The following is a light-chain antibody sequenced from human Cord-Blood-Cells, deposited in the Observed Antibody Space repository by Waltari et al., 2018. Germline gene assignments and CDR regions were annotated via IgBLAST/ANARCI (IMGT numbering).Light chain of an antibody. J-gene: IGKJ5*01. CDR3: QHYNNWPPIT. CDR1: QSVSSY. V-gene: IGKV3-15*01. Sequence: DIVMTQSPATLSVSPGVRATISCRASQSVSSYLAWYQQKPGQAPRLLIYGASTRATVIPARFSGSGSGTEFTLTISSLQSEDFAVYYCQHYNNWPPITFGQGTRLEIK. CDR2: GAS.